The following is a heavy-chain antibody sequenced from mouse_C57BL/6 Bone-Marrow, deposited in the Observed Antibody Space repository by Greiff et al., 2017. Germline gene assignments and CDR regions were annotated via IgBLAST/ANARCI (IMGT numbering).Heavy chain of an antibody. Sequence: EVKVEESGGGLVKPGGSLKLSCAASGFTFSSYAMSWVRQTPEKRLEWVATISDGGSYTYYPDNVKGRFTISRDNAKNNLYLQMSHLKSEDTAMNYCARDYDGYYAMDYWGQGTSVTVSS. CDR1: GFTFSSYA. CDR2: ISDGGSYT. D-gene: IGHD2-3*01. J-gene: IGHJ4*01. V-gene: IGHV5-4*01. CDR3: ARDYDGYYAMDY.